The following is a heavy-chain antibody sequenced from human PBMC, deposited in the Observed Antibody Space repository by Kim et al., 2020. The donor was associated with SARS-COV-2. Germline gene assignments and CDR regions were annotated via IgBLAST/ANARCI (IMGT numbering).Heavy chain of an antibody. Sequence: SETLSLTCAVYGGSFSGYYWSWIRQPPGKGLEWIGEINHSGSTNYNPSLKSRVTISVDTSKNQFSLKLSSVTAADTAVYYCARGGGDCSSTSCSRQQDP. V-gene: IGHV4-34*01. J-gene: IGHJ5*02. CDR3: ARGGGDCSSTSCSRQQDP. D-gene: IGHD2-2*01. CDR1: GGSFSGYY. CDR2: INHSGST.